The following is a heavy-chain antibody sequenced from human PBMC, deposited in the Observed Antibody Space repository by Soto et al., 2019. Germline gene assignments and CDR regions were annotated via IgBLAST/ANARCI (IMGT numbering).Heavy chain of an antibody. V-gene: IGHV3-21*01. D-gene: IGHD2-2*01. CDR2: ISSSSSYI. Sequence: GGSLRLSCAASGFTFSSYSMNWVRQAPGKGLEWVSSISSSSSYIYYADSVKGRFTISRDNAKNSLYLQMNSLRAEDTAVYYCARDGVPGQNGIYYYYYYGMDVWGQGTTVTVSS. J-gene: IGHJ6*02. CDR3: ARDGVPGQNGIYYYYYYGMDV. CDR1: GFTFSSYS.